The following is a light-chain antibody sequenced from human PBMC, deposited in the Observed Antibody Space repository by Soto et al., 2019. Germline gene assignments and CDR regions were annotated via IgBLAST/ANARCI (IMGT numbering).Light chain of an antibody. Sequence: QSVLTQPDSVSGSPGQSITISCTGTSSDVGGYNYVSWYLQHPGKAPKLLIYEVGYRPSGVSNRFSGSKSGNTASLTISGLQAEDEADYYCSSYTSANSVVFGGGTKLTVL. CDR3: SSYTSANSVV. CDR2: EVG. V-gene: IGLV2-14*01. J-gene: IGLJ2*01. CDR1: SSDVGGYNY.